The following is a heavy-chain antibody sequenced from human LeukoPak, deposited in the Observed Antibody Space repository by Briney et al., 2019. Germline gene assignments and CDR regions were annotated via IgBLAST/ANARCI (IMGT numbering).Heavy chain of an antibody. D-gene: IGHD4-11*01. Sequence: SQTLSLTCDISGDSVSSNSAAWNWTRQSPSRGLDWLGRTYYRSKWLSDYAVSVKSRITIDADTFKNQFSLQLNSVTPEDTAVYYCARKGTVTTPFGYWGQGTLVTVSS. J-gene: IGHJ4*02. CDR2: TYYRSKWLS. V-gene: IGHV6-1*01. CDR1: GDSVSSNSAA. CDR3: ARKGTVTTPFGY.